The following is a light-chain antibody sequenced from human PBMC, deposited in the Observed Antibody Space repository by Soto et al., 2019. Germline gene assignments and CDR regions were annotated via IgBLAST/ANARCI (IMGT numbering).Light chain of an antibody. J-gene: IGKJ1*01. V-gene: IGKV1-17*01. CDR1: QDIRND. CDR3: LQHSDYPPT. Sequence: DIQMTQSPSSLPASVGDRVTITCRASQDIRNDVGWYQQKPGKAPKRLIYAASSLQSGVPSRVSGSGSGTEFALTLSSLQPEDYATYDCLQHSDYPPTFGQGTKVEI. CDR2: AAS.